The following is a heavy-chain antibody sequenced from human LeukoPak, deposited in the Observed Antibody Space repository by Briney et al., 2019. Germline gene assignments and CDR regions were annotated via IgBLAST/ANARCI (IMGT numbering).Heavy chain of an antibody. Sequence: GGSLILSCAASGFSFSRDWMSWVRQPQGKGLEWVANIRDDGNEQYYADSVKGRFIISRDNARSSLHLQMSSLRVEDTAVYYCARDGPGYKDLDLWGPGTLVTVSS. CDR2: IRDDGNEQ. J-gene: IGHJ5*02. D-gene: IGHD2-15*01. V-gene: IGHV3-7*04. CDR3: ARDGPGYKDLDL. CDR1: GFSFSRDW.